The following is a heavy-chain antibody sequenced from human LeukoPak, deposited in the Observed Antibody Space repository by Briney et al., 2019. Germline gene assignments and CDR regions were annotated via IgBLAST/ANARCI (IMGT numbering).Heavy chain of an antibody. CDR2: IYYSGST. V-gene: IGHV4-31*03. CDR3: ARAPDYPHTHFDY. Sequence: SQTLSLTCTVSGGSISRGGYYWSWIRQHPGKGLEWIGYIYYSGSTYYNPSLKSRVTISVDTSKNQFSLKLSSVTAADTAVYYCARAPDYPHTHFDYWGQGTLVTVSS. D-gene: IGHD4-11*01. CDR1: GGSISRGGYY. J-gene: IGHJ4*02.